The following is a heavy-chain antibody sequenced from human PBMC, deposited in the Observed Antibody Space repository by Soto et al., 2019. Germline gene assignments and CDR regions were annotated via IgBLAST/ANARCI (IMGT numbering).Heavy chain of an antibody. J-gene: IGHJ4*02. D-gene: IGHD3-9*01. CDR2: INHSGST. Sequence: SETLSLTCAVYGGSFSGYYWSWIRQPPGKGLEWIGEINHSGSTNYNPSLKSRVTISVDTSKNQFSLKLSSVTAADTAVYYCARGSYILTGYYKRDREYWGQGTLVTVS. V-gene: IGHV4-34*01. CDR1: GGSFSGYY. CDR3: ARGSYILTGYYKRDREY.